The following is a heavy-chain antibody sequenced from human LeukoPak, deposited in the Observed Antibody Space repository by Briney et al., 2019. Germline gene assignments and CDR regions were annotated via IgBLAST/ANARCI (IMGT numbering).Heavy chain of an antibody. CDR3: APRLELN. D-gene: IGHD1-7*01. V-gene: IGHV3-30-3*01. Sequence: GGSLRLSCAASGFTFSTYAMHWVRQAPGKGLEWVAVISYDGNTKYYADSVKGRFTISRDNSKNTLYLQMNSLGTEDTAVYYCAPRLELNWGQGTLVTVSS. CDR1: GFTFSTYA. CDR2: ISYDGNTK. J-gene: IGHJ4*02.